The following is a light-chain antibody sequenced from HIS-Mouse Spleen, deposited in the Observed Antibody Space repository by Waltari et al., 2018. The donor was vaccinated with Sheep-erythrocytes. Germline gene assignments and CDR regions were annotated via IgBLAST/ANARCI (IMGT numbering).Light chain of an antibody. Sequence: IVFTQSPGTLSLSPGERATLSCRSSQSVSSRYLAWYQQKPGQAPRRLIYGASSRATGIPDRFSGSGSGTDFTLTISRLEPEDFAVYYCQQYGSSRQQTFTFGPGTKVDIK. V-gene: IGKV3-20*01. J-gene: IGKJ3*01. CDR3: QQYGSSRQQTFT. CDR1: QSVSSRY. CDR2: GAS.